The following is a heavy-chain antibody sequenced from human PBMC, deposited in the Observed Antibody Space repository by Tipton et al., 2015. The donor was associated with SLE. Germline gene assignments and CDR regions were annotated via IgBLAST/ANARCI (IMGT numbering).Heavy chain of an antibody. CDR2: INHSGIT. V-gene: IGHV4-34*01. Sequence: TLSLTCAVYGGSFSGYYWSWIRQPPGKGLEWIGEINHSGITNCNPSLKSRVTISVDTSKNQFSLKLSSVTAADTALYYCARGEMDVFDIWGQGTVVSVSS. J-gene: IGHJ3*02. CDR3: ARGEMDVFDI. CDR1: GGSFSGYY.